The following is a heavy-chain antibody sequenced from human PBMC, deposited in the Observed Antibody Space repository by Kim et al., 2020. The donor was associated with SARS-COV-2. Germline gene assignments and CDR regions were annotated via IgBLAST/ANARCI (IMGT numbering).Heavy chain of an antibody. D-gene: IGHD3-22*01. CDR2: ISSSSSTI. V-gene: IGHV3-48*02. CDR3: ARAKSPDSSGYYLSFDY. Sequence: GGSLRLSCAASGFTFSSYSMNWVRQAPGKGLEWVSYISSSSSTIYYADSVKGRFTISRDNAKNSLYLQMNSLRDEDTAVYYCARAKSPDSSGYYLSFDYWGQGTLVTVSS. J-gene: IGHJ4*02. CDR1: GFTFSSYS.